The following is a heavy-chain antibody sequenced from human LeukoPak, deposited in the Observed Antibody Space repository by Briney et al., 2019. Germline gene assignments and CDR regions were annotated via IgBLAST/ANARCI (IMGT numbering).Heavy chain of an antibody. D-gene: IGHD2-15*01. CDR1: GFTFSIYG. CDR3: ARDRLCSGGSCYGAFDM. Sequence: GGTLRLSCAASGFTFSIYGMSWVRQAPGRGLEWVAFIRYDGSNKYYADSVKGRFTISRDNSKNTLYLQMNSLRAEDTAVYYCARDRLCSGGSCYGAFDMWGQGTMVTVSS. V-gene: IGHV3-30*02. CDR2: IRYDGSNK. J-gene: IGHJ3*02.